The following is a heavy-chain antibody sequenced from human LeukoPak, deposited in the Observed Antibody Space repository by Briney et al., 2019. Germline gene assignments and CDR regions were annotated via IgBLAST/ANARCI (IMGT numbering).Heavy chain of an antibody. Sequence: GGSLRLSCVGSGFTFRSHAMSWVRQAPEKGLEFVSGIYENGGTTYYADSVKGRFTISRDNSKNTLYLQMNSLRADDTAIYYCARNQQLGGHSYYYYGMDVWGQGTTVTVSS. CDR3: ARNQQLGGHSYYYYGMDV. CDR2: IYENGGTT. J-gene: IGHJ6*02. V-gene: IGHV3-23*01. D-gene: IGHD3-16*01. CDR1: GFTFRSHA.